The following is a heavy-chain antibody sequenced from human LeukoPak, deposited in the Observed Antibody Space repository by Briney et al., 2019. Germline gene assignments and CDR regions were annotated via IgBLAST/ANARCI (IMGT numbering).Heavy chain of an antibody. CDR1: GFTVSSKY. CDR3: AKIGDLVDY. Sequence: PGGSLRLSCAASGFTVSSKYMSWVRQAPGKGLEWVSAISGSGGSTYYADSVKGRFTISRDNSKNTLYLQMNSLRAEDTAVYYCAKIGDLVDYWGQGTLVTVSS. D-gene: IGHD3-16*01. J-gene: IGHJ4*02. V-gene: IGHV3-23*01. CDR2: ISGSGGST.